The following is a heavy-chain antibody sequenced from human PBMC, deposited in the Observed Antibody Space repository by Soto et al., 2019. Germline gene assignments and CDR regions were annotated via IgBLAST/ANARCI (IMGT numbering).Heavy chain of an antibody. CDR1: GFTFSSYA. V-gene: IGHV3-23*01. CDR3: AKGEVRGIIPSYFDY. CDR2: ISGSGGST. D-gene: IGHD3-10*01. J-gene: IGHJ4*02. Sequence: LRLSCAASGFTFSSYAMSWVRQAPGKGLEWVSAISGSGGSTYYADSVKGRFTISRDNSKNTLYLQMDSLRAEDTAVYYCAKGEVRGIIPSYFDYWGLGTLVTVSS.